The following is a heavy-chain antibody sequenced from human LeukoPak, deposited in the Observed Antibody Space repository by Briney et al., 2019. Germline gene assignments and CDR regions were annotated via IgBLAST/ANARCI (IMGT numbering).Heavy chain of an antibody. D-gene: IGHD6-13*01. Sequence: GGSLRLSCATSGFTFSSYWMSWVRQAPGKGLEWVANIKQDGSEKYYVDSVKGRFTISRDNAKNSLYLQMNSLRAEDTAVYYCARCIAAAGRGYYYGMDVWGQGTTVTVS. V-gene: IGHV3-7*04. CDR3: ARCIAAAGRGYYYGMDV. CDR1: GFTFSSYW. J-gene: IGHJ6*02. CDR2: IKQDGSEK.